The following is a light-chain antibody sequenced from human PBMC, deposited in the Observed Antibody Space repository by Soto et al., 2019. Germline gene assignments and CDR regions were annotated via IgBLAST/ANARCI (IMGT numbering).Light chain of an antibody. CDR1: ALPKQY. J-gene: IGLJ2*01. CDR2: KDS. Sequence: SYELTQPPSVSVSPGQTARITCSGDALPKQYTYWFQQKPGQAPVMVIYKDSERPSGIPERFSGSSSGTTVTLTISGVQAEDEGDYYCQSADGSGTYEVFGGGTKLTVL. V-gene: IGLV3-25*03. CDR3: QSADGSGTYEV.